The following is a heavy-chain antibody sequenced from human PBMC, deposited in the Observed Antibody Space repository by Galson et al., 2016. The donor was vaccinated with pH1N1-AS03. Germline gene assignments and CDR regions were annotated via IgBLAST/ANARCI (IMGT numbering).Heavy chain of an antibody. CDR3: ARQVRDGYNDYFDY. J-gene: IGHJ4*02. CDR2: IYPVDSDT. V-gene: IGHV5-51*01. D-gene: IGHD5-24*01. CDR1: GYIFTSYW. Sequence: QSGAEVKKPGESLKISCKTSGYIFTSYWVAWVRHMPGKGLEWMGIIYPVDSDTRSSPSFQGQVTISADRSITTAYLQWSSLMSSETAIYYCARQVRDGYNDYFDYWGQGILVTVSS.